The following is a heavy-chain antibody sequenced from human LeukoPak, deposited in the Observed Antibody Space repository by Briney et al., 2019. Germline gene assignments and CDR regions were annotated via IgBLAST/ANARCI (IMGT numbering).Heavy chain of an antibody. J-gene: IGHJ4*02. CDR3: ATSSGWYPKYFDY. CDR2: ISGSGGDT. CDR1: GFSFSTYA. Sequence: GGSLRLSCAASGFSFSTYAMNWVRQAPGKGLEWVSAISGSGGDTYYADSVKGRFTNSRDNSKNTLYLQMNSLRAEDTALYYCATSSGWYPKYFDYWGQGTLVTVSS. D-gene: IGHD6-19*01. V-gene: IGHV3-23*01.